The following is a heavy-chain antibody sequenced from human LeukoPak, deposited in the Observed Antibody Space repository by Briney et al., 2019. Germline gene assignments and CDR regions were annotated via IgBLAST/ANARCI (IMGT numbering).Heavy chain of an antibody. J-gene: IGHJ3*02. CDR3: TRVGGSASVLSAFDI. CDR1: GDSVSSGSYY. CDR2: IYYSGST. Sequence: SETLSLTCTVSGDSVSSGSYYWTWIRQPPGKGLEWIGYIYYSGSTNYNPSLKSRVTISVDTSKNQISLKLNSVTAADTAVYYCTRVGGSASVLSAFDIWGQGTVVTVSS. D-gene: IGHD6-6*01. V-gene: IGHV4-61*01.